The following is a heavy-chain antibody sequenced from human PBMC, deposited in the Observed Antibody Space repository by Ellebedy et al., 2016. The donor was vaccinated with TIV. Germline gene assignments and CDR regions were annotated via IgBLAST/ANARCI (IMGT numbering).Heavy chain of an antibody. V-gene: IGHV1-2*02. D-gene: IGHD3-10*01. CDR1: GYSFIAYY. CDR2: INPHSGDT. CDR3: ARFYGSGSYSDY. J-gene: IGHJ4*02. Sequence: AASVKVSCKTSGYSFIAYYIHWVRQAPGQGLEWMGWINPHSGDTKYAPKFQGRVTLTRDTSISTAYMELSRLTSDDTAVYYCARFYGSGSYSDYWGQGTLVTVSS.